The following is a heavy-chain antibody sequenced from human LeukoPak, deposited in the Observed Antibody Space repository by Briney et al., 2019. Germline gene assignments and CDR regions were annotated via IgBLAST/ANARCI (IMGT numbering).Heavy chain of an antibody. D-gene: IGHD4-23*01. Sequence: ASVKVSFKASVYTFTSYGISWVRQAPGQGLEWMGWISAYNGNTNYAQKLQGRVTMTTDTSTSTAYMELTSLTSDDTAMYYCTRLVIYPAYYYYMDVWGEGTTLTVYS. CDR1: VYTFTSYG. V-gene: IGHV1-18*01. CDR3: TRLVIYPAYYYYMDV. CDR2: ISAYNGNT. J-gene: IGHJ6*03.